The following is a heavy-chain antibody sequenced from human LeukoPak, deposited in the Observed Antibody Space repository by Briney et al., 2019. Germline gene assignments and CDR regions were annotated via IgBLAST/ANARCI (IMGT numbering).Heavy chain of an antibody. J-gene: IGHJ3*02. CDR3: ARGEYSSGWFLDAFDI. V-gene: IGHV6-1*01. CDR1: GDSVSSNSAA. Sequence: SQTLSLTCAISGDSVSSNSAAWNWIRQSPSRGLEWLGRTYYRSKWYNDYAVSVKSRITINPDTSKNQFSLQLNSVTPEDTAVYYCARGEYSSGWFLDAFDIWGQGTMVTVSS. CDR2: TYYRSKWYN. D-gene: IGHD6-19*01.